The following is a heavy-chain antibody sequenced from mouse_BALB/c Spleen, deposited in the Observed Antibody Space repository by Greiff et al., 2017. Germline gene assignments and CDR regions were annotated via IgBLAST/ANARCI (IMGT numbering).Heavy chain of an antibody. CDR3: ARDEDYDRGFDY. CDR1: GFSLTGYG. Sequence: VNVVESGPGLVAPSQSLSITCTVSGFSLTGYGVNWVRQPPGKGLEWLGVIRAGGSTNYNSALMSRLSISKDNSKSQVFLKMNSLQTDDTAMYYCARDEDYDRGFDYWGQGTTLTVSS. CDR2: IRAGGST. V-gene: IGHV2-9*02. J-gene: IGHJ2*01. D-gene: IGHD2-4*01.